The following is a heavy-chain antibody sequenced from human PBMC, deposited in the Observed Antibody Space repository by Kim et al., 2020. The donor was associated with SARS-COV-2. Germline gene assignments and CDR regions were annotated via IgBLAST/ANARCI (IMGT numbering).Heavy chain of an antibody. D-gene: IGHD6-13*01. J-gene: IGHJ4*02. Sequence: YCADSVKGRFTVTRDNSKNTLYMRRNSLRAEDTAVYYCAKGIAAAAPGGYWGQGTLVTVSS. V-gene: IGHV3-23*01. CDR3: AKGIAAAAPGGY.